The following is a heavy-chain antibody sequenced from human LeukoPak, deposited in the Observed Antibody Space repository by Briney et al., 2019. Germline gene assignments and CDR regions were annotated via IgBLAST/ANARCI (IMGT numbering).Heavy chain of an antibody. CDR1: GGSISSSNW. V-gene: IGHV4-4*02. J-gene: IGHJ3*02. CDR2: IYHSGST. CDR3: ARGLTTVNLLHAFNI. D-gene: IGHD4-17*01. Sequence: SGTLSLTCAVSGGSISSSNWWSWVRQPPGKGLEWIGEIYHSGSTNYNPSLKSRVTISVDKSKNQFSLKLSSVTAADTAVYYCARGLTTVNLLHAFNIWGQGTMVTVSS.